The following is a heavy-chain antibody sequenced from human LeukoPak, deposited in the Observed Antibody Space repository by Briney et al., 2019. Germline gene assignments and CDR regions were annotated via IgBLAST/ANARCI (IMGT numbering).Heavy chain of an antibody. V-gene: IGHV1-8*01. D-gene: IGHD5-12*01. Sequence: ASVKVSCKASGYTFTSYDINWVRQATGQGLEWMGWMNPNSGNTGYAQKFQGRVTMTRNTSISTAYMELSSLRSEDTAVYYCARVRGSGYDLYYYCGMDVWGQGTTVTVSS. CDR2: MNPNSGNT. CDR3: ARVRGSGYDLYYYCGMDV. CDR1: GYTFTSYD. J-gene: IGHJ6*02.